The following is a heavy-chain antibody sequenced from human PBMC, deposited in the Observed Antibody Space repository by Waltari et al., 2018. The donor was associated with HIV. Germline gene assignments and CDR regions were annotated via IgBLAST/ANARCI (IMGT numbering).Heavy chain of an antibody. V-gene: IGHV1-8*02. J-gene: IGHJ6*02. D-gene: IGHD3-22*01. CDR3: ARNSSAKGNRYFYYGLDV. CDR2: MNPNSGNT. CDR1: EYTFITFD. Sequence: QVHLVQSGPEVKRPWASVKISCKAYEYTFITFDAHWVRPADGQGPEWLGWMNPNSGNTASPYKFEDRVTMTRDVSTDTAYMEMSGLTPEDTAIYYCARNSSAKGNRYFYYGLDVWGQGTPVTV.